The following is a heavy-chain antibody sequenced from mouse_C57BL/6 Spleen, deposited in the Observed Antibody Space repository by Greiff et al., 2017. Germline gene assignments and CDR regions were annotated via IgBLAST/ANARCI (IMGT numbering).Heavy chain of an antibody. CDR3: ARGSMDYSKGYYAMDY. Sequence: EVQLVESGGGLVQPGGSLKLSCAASGFTFSDYYMYWVRQTPEKRLEWVAYISNGGGSTYYPDTVKGRFTISRDNAKNTLYLQMSRLKSEDTAMYYCARGSMDYSKGYYAMDYWGQGTSVTVSS. V-gene: IGHV5-12*01. J-gene: IGHJ4*01. D-gene: IGHD2-5*01. CDR1: GFTFSDYY. CDR2: ISNGGGST.